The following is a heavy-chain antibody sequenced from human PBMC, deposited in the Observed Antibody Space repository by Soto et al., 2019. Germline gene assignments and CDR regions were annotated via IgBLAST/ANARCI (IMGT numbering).Heavy chain of an antibody. CDR2: IIPIFGTA. V-gene: IGHV1-69*12. CDR3: ARGYDFWSGPYYYYGMDV. CDR1: GGTFSSYA. J-gene: IGHJ6*02. Sequence: QVQLVQSGAEVKKPGSSVKVSCKASGGTFSSYAISWVRQAPGQGLEWMGGIIPIFGTANYAQKFQGRVTITADESTSTAYMELSSLRSEDTAVYYCARGYDFWSGPYYYYGMDVWGQGTTVTVSS. D-gene: IGHD3-3*01.